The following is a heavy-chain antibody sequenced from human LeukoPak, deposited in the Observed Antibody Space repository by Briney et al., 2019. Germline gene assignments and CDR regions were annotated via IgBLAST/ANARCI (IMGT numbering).Heavy chain of an antibody. CDR1: GFTFSSYG. J-gene: IGHJ4*02. Sequence: GGSLRLSCAASGFTFSSYGMHWVRQAPGKGLEWVAFVHYGGSNKYYADSVKGRFAISRDNSKNTLYLQMNSLRAEDTAVYYCVRDGSGFAMWDWGQGTLVTVSS. CDR3: VRDGSGFAMWD. V-gene: IGHV3-30*02. CDR2: VHYGGSNK. D-gene: IGHD5-12*01.